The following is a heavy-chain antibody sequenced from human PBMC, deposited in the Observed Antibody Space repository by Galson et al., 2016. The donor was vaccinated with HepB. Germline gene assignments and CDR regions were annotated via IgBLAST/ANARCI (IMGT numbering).Heavy chain of an antibody. J-gene: IGHJ4*02. CDR3: ARAYSYGQLDY. CDR1: GFTFSSYW. CDR2: INSDESNT. V-gene: IGHV3-74*01. D-gene: IGHD5-18*01. Sequence: SLRLSCAASGFTFSSYWMHWVRQAPGKGLVWVSRINSDESNTNYADSVKGRFTISRDNAKSTLSLQMNSLRAEHTAVYYCARAYSYGQLDYWGQGTLVTVSS.